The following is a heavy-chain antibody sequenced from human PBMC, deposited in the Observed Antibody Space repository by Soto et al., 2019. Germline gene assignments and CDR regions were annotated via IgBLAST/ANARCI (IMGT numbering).Heavy chain of an antibody. CDR2: IHPSGGGS. D-gene: IGHD2-21*02. CDR1: GYTLNTYY. V-gene: IGHV1-46*02. J-gene: IGHJ4*02. Sequence: ASVKVSCKPSGYTLNTYYLHWVRQAPGQGLEWMGIIHPSGGGSTYAQKFLGRVTMTRDTSTSTVFMELSSLRSADTAVYYCARGGHIAVVTDSFDTWGPGTLVTVSS. CDR3: ARGGHIAVVTDSFDT.